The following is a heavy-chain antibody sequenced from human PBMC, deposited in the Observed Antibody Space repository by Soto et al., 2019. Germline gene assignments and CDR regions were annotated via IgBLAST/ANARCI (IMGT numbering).Heavy chain of an antibody. D-gene: IGHD6-13*01. J-gene: IGHJ4*02. CDR1: GYTFTSYG. V-gene: IGHV1-18*01. CDR2: ISAYNGNT. CDR3: ATDRPLSTSSSALPTLDY. Sequence: QVQLVQSGAEVKKPGASVKVSCKASGYTFTSYGIRWVRQAPGQGLEWMGWISAYNGNTNYAQKIQGRVTMTTGTATSTADMEPRSLRTDDTGVYSCATDRPLSTSSSALPTLDYWGQGTLVTVSS.